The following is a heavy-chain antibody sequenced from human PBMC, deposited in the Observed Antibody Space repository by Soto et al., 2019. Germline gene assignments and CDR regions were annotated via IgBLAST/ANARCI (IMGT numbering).Heavy chain of an antibody. Sequence: WWSLRLSCSASVFTFSSYAMSWVRQAPGKGLEWVSAISGSGGSTYYADSVKGRFTISRDNSKNTLYLQMNSLRAEDTAVYYCAKEDYSSGYSSPFDYWGQGTLVTVSS. J-gene: IGHJ4*02. V-gene: IGHV3-23*01. D-gene: IGHD3-22*01. CDR2: ISGSGGST. CDR1: VFTFSSYA. CDR3: AKEDYSSGYSSPFDY.